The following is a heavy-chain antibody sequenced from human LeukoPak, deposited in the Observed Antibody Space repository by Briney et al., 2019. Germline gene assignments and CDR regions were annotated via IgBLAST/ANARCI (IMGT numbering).Heavy chain of an antibody. J-gene: IGHJ5*02. CDR3: ARGSRDYDFWSGYFQRCRFDP. CDR2: INHSGST. V-gene: IGHV4-34*01. D-gene: IGHD3-3*01. CDR1: GGSFSGYY. Sequence: PSETLSLTCAVYGGSFSGYYWSWIRQPPGKGLEWIGEINHSGSTNYNPSLKSRVTISVDTSENQFSLKLSSVTAADTAVYYCARGSRDYDFWSGYFQRCRFDPWGQGTLVTVSS.